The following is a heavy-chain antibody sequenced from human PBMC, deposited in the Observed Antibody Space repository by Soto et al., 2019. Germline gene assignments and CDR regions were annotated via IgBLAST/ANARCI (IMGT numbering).Heavy chain of an antibody. CDR3: ARGITMIVNPINWFDP. D-gene: IGHD3-22*01. CDR1: GGSISSGDYY. Sequence: QVQLQESGPGLVKPSQTLSLTCTVSGGSISSGDYYWSWIRQPPGKGLEWIGYIYYSGSTYYNPSLKSRVTISVDTSKNQFSLKLSSVTAADTAVYYCARGITMIVNPINWFDPWGQGTLVTVSS. V-gene: IGHV4-30-4*01. J-gene: IGHJ5*02. CDR2: IYYSGST.